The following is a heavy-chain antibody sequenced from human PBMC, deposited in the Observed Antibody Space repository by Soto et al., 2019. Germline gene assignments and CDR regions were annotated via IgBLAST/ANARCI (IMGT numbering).Heavy chain of an antibody. CDR1: GYSFTSYW. V-gene: IGHV5-51*01. Sequence: PGESLKISCKGSGYSFTSYWIGWVRQMPGKGLEWMGIIYPGDSDTRYSPSFQGQVTISADKSISTAYLQWSSLKASDTAMYYCERCARALWFGGWFDPWGQGTLVTVSS. CDR2: IYPGDSDT. D-gene: IGHD3-10*01. J-gene: IGHJ5*02. CDR3: ERCARALWFGGWFDP.